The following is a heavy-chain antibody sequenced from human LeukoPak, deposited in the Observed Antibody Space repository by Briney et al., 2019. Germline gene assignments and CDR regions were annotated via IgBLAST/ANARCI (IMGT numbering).Heavy chain of an antibody. Sequence: SETLSLTCTVSGGSISSYYWSWIRQPAGKGLEWIGRIYTSGSTNYNPSLKSRVTMSVDTSKNQFSLKLSSVTAADTAVYYCARSFRYTYYYYYMDVWGKGTTVTVSS. D-gene: IGHD3-16*02. CDR1: GGSISSYY. CDR3: ARSFRYTYYYYYMDV. CDR2: IYTSGST. J-gene: IGHJ6*03. V-gene: IGHV4-4*07.